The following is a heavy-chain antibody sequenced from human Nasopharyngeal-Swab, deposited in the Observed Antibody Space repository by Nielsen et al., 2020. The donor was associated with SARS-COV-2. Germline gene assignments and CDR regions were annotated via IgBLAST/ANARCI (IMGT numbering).Heavy chain of an antibody. Sequence: SLKISCVASGFTFDDYAMHWVRQAPGKGLEWVSGISWNSGSIAYADSVKGRFTISRDNAKNSLYLQMNSLRAEDTAMYYCARVVYGYFDYWGQGTLVTVSS. CDR3: ARVVYGYFDY. CDR1: GFTFDDYA. D-gene: IGHD5/OR15-5a*01. CDR2: ISWNSGSI. V-gene: IGHV3-9*01. J-gene: IGHJ4*02.